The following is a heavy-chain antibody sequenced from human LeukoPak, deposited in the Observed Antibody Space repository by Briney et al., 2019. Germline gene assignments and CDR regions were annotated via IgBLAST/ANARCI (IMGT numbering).Heavy chain of an antibody. D-gene: IGHD4-17*01. V-gene: IGHV1-18*01. CDR1: GYTFSNFG. J-gene: IGHJ4*02. CDR3: ARDRDYGDYNTQDLFVY. Sequence: GSVKVSCKASGYTFSNFGISWVRRAPGQGLEWMGWISAYNGNTNYAQRLQGRVTMTTDTSTSTAYMELRSLRSDDTAVYYCARDRDYGDYNTQDLFVYWGQGTLVTVSS. CDR2: ISAYNGNT.